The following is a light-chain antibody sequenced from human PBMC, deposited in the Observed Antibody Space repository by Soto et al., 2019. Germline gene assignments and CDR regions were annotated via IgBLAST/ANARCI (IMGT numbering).Light chain of an antibody. V-gene: IGLV2-23*01. CDR3: CSYAGSSPWV. CDR1: SSDVGSYNL. Sequence: QSALTQPASVSGSPGQSITISCTGTSSDVGSYNLVSGYQQHPGKAPKLMIYEGSKRPSGVSNRFSGSKSGNTASLTISGLQAEDEADYYCCSYAGSSPWVFGTGTKLTVL. CDR2: EGS. J-gene: IGLJ1*01.